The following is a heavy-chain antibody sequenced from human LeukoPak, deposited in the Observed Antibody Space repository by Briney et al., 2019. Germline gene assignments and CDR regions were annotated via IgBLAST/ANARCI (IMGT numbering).Heavy chain of an antibody. CDR3: AKAMRASGTDFDY. CDR1: GFTVDDYA. V-gene: IGHV3-9*01. CDR2: INWSSANI. Sequence: GGSLRLSCAASGFTVDDYAMHWVRQAPGKGLEWVSGINWSSANIGYADSVEGRFTISRDNAKNSLYLQMNSLRAEDTALYYCAKAMRASGTDFDYWGQGTLVTVSS. J-gene: IGHJ4*02. D-gene: IGHD3-10*01.